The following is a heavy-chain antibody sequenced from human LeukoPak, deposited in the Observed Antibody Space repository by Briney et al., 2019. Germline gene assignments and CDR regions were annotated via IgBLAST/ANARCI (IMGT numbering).Heavy chain of an antibody. D-gene: IGHD3-9*01. Sequence: GGSLRLSCAASGFTFSGSAMHWVRQASGKGLEWVGRIRSKANSYATAYAASVKGRFTISRDDSKNTAYLQMNSLKTEDTAVYYCARGGHDILTGFGYWGQGTLVTVSS. CDR3: ARGGHDILTGFGY. CDR1: GFTFSGSA. J-gene: IGHJ4*02. CDR2: IRSKANSYAT. V-gene: IGHV3-73*01.